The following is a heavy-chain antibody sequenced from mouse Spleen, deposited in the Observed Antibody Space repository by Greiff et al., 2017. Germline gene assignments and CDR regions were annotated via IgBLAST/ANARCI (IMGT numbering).Heavy chain of an antibody. D-gene: IGHD3-1*01. Sequence: EVQGVESGPGLVKPSQSLSLTCTVTGYSITSDYAWNWIRQFPGNKLEWMGYISYSGSTSYNPSLKSRISITRDTSKNQFFLQLNSVTTEDTATYYCARRANGDTRGFAYWGQGTLVTVSA. CDR1: GYSITSDYA. V-gene: IGHV3-2*02. J-gene: IGHJ3*01. CDR2: ISYSGST. CDR3: ARRANGDTRGFAY.